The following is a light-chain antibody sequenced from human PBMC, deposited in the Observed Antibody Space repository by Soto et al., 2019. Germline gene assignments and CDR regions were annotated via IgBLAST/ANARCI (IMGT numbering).Light chain of an antibody. CDR1: SSDVGAYDL. J-gene: IGLJ1*01. Sequence: QSALSQPASVSGSPGQSVTISCTGTSSDVGAYDLVCWYQQHPGKAPKLMIYDVSNRPSGVSNRFSGSKSGNTASLTISGPQAEDEADYYCSSYTSSSTPYVFGTGTKLTVL. V-gene: IGLV2-14*01. CDR3: SSYTSSSTPYV. CDR2: DVS.